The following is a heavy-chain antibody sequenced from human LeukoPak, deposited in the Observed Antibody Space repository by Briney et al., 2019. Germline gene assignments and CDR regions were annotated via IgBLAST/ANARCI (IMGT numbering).Heavy chain of an antibody. Sequence: PGRSLRLSCVVAGFIVTSNYMSWVRLAGGKGLEWVSVSYSGGTTNYADSVQGRFTISRDNSKNALYLQMNSLRAEDTAVYYCGRQLVEGLYFDCWVQGSLVTDSS. CDR1: GFIVTSNY. V-gene: IGHV3-66*04. CDR2: SYSGGTT. J-gene: IGHJ4*02. D-gene: IGHD6-13*01. CDR3: GRQLVEGLYFDC.